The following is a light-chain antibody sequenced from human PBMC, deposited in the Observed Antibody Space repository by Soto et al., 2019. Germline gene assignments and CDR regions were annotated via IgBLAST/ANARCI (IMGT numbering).Light chain of an antibody. CDR3: QQYNNWPWT. CDR2: GAS. J-gene: IGKJ1*01. CDR1: QSVSSN. V-gene: IGKV3-15*01. Sequence: EIMLKPSPATLSLSPGERATLSCRASQSVSSNLAWYQQKPGQAPRLLIYGASTRATGIPARFSGSGSGTEFTLTISSLQSEDFAVYYCQQYNNWPWTFGQGTKVDIK.